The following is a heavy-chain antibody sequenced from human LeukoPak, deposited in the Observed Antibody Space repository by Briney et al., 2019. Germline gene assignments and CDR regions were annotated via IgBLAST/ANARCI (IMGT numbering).Heavy chain of an antibody. CDR1: GFTFSSYW. V-gene: IGHV4-39*01. CDR3: ARHMSKAIAAASNWFDP. Sequence: GSLRLSCAASGFTFSSYWMSWVRQPPGKGLEWIGSIYYSGSTYYNPSLKSRVTISVDTSKNQFSLKLSSVTAADTAVYYCARHMSKAIAAASNWFDPWGQGTLVTVSS. D-gene: IGHD6-13*01. J-gene: IGHJ5*02. CDR2: IYYSGST.